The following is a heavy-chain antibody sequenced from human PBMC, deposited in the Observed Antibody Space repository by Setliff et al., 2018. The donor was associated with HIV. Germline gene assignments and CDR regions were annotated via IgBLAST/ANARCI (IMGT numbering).Heavy chain of an antibody. CDR3: SADVPEVSSPIDY. CDR1: GFSFSTSW. J-gene: IGHJ4*02. Sequence: TGGSLRLSCAASGFSFSTSWMSWVRQAPGKGLEWVGRIKSEAFGGTPGYPAPVKGRFSISRDDSKNTLYLQMDSLRNEDTAVYYCSADVPEVSSPIDYWGQGTLVTVSS. CDR2: IKSEAFGGTP. D-gene: IGHD2-8*01. V-gene: IGHV3-15*05.